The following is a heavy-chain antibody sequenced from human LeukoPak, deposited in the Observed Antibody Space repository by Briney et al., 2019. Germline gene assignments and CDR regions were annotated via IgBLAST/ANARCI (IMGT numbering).Heavy chain of an antibody. D-gene: IGHD5-24*01. CDR3: AREGYSPRDGYNFNFDY. V-gene: IGHV3-7*01. Sequence: GGSLRLSCAASGFSFSSNWMSWVRQAPGKGLEWVANIKQDGSEKYYVDSVKGRFTISRDNAKNSLYLQMNSLRAEDTAVYYCAREGYSPRDGYNFNFDYWGQGTLVTVSS. CDR1: GFSFSSNW. CDR2: IKQDGSEK. J-gene: IGHJ4*02.